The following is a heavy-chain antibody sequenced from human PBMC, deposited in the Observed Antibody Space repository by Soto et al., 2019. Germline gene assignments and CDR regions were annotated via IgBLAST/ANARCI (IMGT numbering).Heavy chain of an antibody. V-gene: IGHV1-3*04. CDR2: INTANDDT. J-gene: IGHJ4*02. D-gene: IGHD5-12*01. CDR1: GYTFSSSP. Sequence: ASVKVSCKASGYTFSSSPLHWVRQAPGQRPEWMGWINTANDDTKYSQEFRDRVTLTRDTSASTAYMEVSSLTPEDTAVYYCARDEGVASGNWGQGTLVTVSS. CDR3: ARDEGVASGN.